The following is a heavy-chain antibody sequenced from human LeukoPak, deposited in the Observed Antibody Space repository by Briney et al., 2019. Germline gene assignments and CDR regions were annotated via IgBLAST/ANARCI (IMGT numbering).Heavy chain of an antibody. CDR2: ISSSGSTI. Sequence: GGSLRLSCAASGFTFSDYYMSWIRQAPGKGLEWVSYISSSGSTIYYADSVKGRFTISRDNAKNSLYLQMNSLRAEDTAVYYCARTTVTTGLYYYGMDVWGQGTTVTVSS. CDR3: ARTTVTTGLYYYGMDV. CDR1: GFTFSDYY. V-gene: IGHV3-11*01. D-gene: IGHD4-17*01. J-gene: IGHJ6*02.